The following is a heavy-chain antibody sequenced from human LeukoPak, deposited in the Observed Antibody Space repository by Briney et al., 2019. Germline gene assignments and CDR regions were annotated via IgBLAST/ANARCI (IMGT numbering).Heavy chain of an antibody. D-gene: IGHD6-19*01. Sequence: GGSLRLSCAASGFTFDDYAMHWVRQAPGKGLEWVSGISWNSGSIDYADSVKGRFTISRDNAKNSLYLQMNSLRAEDMALYYCAKDRYISGWYYFDYWGQGTLVTVSS. CDR1: GFTFDDYA. CDR2: ISWNSGSI. CDR3: AKDRYISGWYYFDY. V-gene: IGHV3-9*03. J-gene: IGHJ4*02.